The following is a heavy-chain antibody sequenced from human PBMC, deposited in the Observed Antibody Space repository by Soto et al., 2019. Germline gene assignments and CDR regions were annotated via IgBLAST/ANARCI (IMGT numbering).Heavy chain of an antibody. Sequence: GASVRVSCKASGYTYSASTIHWVRQAPGQRLEWMGWIYAANGNTKYSQKFQGRVTITKDTPANTAYLELTSLRSEDTAVYYCAAVQGGGATFHFWGPGTLVTVSS. V-gene: IGHV1-3*01. CDR2: IYAANGNT. CDR1: GYTYSAST. CDR3: AAVQGGGATFHF. D-gene: IGHD1-26*01. J-gene: IGHJ4*02.